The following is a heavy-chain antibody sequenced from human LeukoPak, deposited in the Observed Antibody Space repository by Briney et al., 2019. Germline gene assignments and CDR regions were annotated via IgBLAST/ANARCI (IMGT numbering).Heavy chain of an antibody. CDR3: ARGFWFDP. CDR2: IYYSGST. J-gene: IGHJ5*02. Sequence: SETLSLTCTVSGGSISSSSYYWGWIRQPPGKGLEWIGSIYYSGSTYYNPSLKSRVTISVDTSKNQFSLKLSSVTAADSAVYYCARGFWFDPWGQGTLVTVSS. CDR1: GGSISSSSYY. V-gene: IGHV4-39*07.